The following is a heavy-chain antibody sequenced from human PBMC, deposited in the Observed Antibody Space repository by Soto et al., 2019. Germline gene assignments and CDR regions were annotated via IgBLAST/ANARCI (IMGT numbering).Heavy chain of an antibody. CDR1: GYTFTSYG. CDR2: ISAYNGNT. D-gene: IGHD3-22*01. J-gene: IGHJ4*02. Sequence: VSVKVSCKASGYTFTSYGISWVRQAPGQGLEWMGWISAYNGNTNYAQKLQGRVTMTTDTSTSTAYMELRSLRSDDTAVYYCARWYYYDSSGYYFFDYWGQGTLVTVSS. CDR3: ARWYYYDSSGYYFFDY. V-gene: IGHV1-18*01.